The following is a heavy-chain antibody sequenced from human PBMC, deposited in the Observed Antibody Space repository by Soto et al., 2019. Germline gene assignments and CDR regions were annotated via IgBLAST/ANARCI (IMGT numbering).Heavy chain of an antibody. Sequence: PSETLSLTCAVYGGSFSDYSWNWSWIRQPPGKGLEWIGYIYYSGSTNYNPSLKSRVTISVDTSKNQFSLKLSSVTAADTAVYYCARDRVAHLGFDYWGQGTLVTVSS. CDR3: ARDRVAHLGFDY. V-gene: IGHV4-61*01. J-gene: IGHJ4*02. CDR1: GGSFSDYSWN. D-gene: IGHD2-15*01. CDR2: IYYSGST.